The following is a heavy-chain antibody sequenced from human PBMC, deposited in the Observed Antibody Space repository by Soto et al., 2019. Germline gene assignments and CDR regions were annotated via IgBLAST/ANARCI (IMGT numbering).Heavy chain of an antibody. CDR3: AITPGWFAGMAV. D-gene: IGHD6-19*01. CDR1: GEPFSDYD. V-gene: IGHV1-8*01. Sequence: GASVKVSGKAYGEPFSDYDINWVRQAPGQGLEWMGWIHLESRKTSFAQKFQGRLTMTGDTSIDTAYMDLTSLTSEDTAVYYCAITPGWFAGMAVWGQGTTVTVSS. CDR2: IHLESRKT. J-gene: IGHJ6*02.